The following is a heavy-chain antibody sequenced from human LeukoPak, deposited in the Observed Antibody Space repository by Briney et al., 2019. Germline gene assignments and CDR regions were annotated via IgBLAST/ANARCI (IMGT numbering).Heavy chain of an antibody. D-gene: IGHD6-19*01. Sequence: GGSLRLSCAATGFTFSSYAMSWVRQAPGKGLECVSAISGSGGSTYYADSVKGRFTISRDNSKNTLYLQMNSLRAEDTAVYYCAKDSEQWLVFIDYWGQGTLVTVSS. CDR1: GFTFSSYA. CDR2: ISGSGGST. V-gene: IGHV3-23*01. J-gene: IGHJ4*02. CDR3: AKDSEQWLVFIDY.